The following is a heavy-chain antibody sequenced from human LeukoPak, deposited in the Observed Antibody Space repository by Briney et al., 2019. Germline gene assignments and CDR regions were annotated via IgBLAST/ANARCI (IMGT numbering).Heavy chain of an antibody. J-gene: IGHJ4*02. Sequence: GGSLRLSCAASGFTFSSYWMSWVRQAPGKGLEWVSSISTSSIYIYYADSVNGRFTISRDNAKNSLYLQMNSLRAEDTAVYYCASGTTDIVVVPATLRNYYFDYWGQGTLVTVSS. V-gene: IGHV3-21*01. CDR2: ISTSSIYI. CDR1: GFTFSSYW. D-gene: IGHD2-2*01. CDR3: ASGTTDIVVVPATLRNYYFDY.